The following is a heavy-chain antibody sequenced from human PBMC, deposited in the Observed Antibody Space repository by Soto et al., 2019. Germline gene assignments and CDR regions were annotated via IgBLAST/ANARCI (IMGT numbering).Heavy chain of an antibody. CDR1: GGSISSGGYY. D-gene: IGHD2-2*01. CDR2: IYYSGST. V-gene: IGHV4-31*01. Sequence: QVQLRESGPGLVKPSQTLSLTCTVSGGSISSGGYYWSWIRQHPGKGLEWIGYIYYSGSTYYNPSLNSPVTISVHTSKTHFSLKLRSVTAADPAVYYSASGPAIWGQGTLVTLSS. J-gene: IGHJ4*02. CDR3: ASGPAI.